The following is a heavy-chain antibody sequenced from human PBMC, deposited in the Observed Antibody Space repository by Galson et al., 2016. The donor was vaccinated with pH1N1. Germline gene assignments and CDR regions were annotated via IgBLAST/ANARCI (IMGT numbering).Heavy chain of an antibody. D-gene: IGHD3-9*01. CDR1: GFSFGDYA. V-gene: IGHV3-49*04. J-gene: IGHJ4*02. Sequence: SLRLSCAASGFSFGDYAMSWVRQAPGKGLEWVGLIRSKVYGGTTENAASVKGRFIIPRDDSKSIAYLQMNSLKTEDTALYYCTRARYNLLTGYLIDFWGQGTLVTVSS. CDR3: TRARYNLLTGYLIDF. CDR2: IRSKVYGGTT.